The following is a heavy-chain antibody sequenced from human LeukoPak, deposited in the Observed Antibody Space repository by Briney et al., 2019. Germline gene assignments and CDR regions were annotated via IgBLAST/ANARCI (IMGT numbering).Heavy chain of an antibody. V-gene: IGHV1-69*05. J-gene: IGHJ6*03. CDR1: GGTFSSYA. Sequence: ASVKVSCKASGGTFSSYAISWVRQAPGQGLEWMGGIIPIFGTANYAQKFQGRVTMTTDTSTSTAYMDLRSLRSDDTAVYYCARKVDYDSSGYAPYYYYMDVWGKGTTVTISS. D-gene: IGHD3-22*01. CDR2: IIPIFGTA. CDR3: ARKVDYDSSGYAPYYYYMDV.